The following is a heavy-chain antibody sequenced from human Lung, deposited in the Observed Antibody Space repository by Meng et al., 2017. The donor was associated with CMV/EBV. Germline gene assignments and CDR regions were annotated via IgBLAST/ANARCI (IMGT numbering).Heavy chain of an antibody. Sequence: GESLKISCAASGFSFSTTAMHWFRQAPGKGLEWVSFISRGGDSKYYADSVKGRFTISRDNSANTLYLELNGLRVEDTAVYYCAKDSMGASGFDAWGRGTVVTVSS. J-gene: IGHJ4*02. D-gene: IGHD2/OR15-2a*01. CDR2: ISRGGDSK. CDR3: AKDSMGASGFDA. CDR1: GFSFSTTA. V-gene: IGHV3-23*01.